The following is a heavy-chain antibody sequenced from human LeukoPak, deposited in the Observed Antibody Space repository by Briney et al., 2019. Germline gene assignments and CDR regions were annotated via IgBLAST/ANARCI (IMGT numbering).Heavy chain of an antibody. D-gene: IGHD3-16*02. V-gene: IGHV4-39*01. Sequence: SDTLSLTCTVSHDSLSSSTYYWGWIRQPPGKALEWIGSLYYSGYTYYNPSLKSRVTISVDMSKNQFSLKVTPVTAADTAVYYCARHPRVWGSFRDWGQGTLVSVSS. CDR3: ARHPRVWGSFRD. CDR1: HDSLSSSTYY. J-gene: IGHJ4*02. CDR2: LYYSGYT.